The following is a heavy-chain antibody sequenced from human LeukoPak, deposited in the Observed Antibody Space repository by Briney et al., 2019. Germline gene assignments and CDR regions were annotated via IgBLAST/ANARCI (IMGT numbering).Heavy chain of an antibody. Sequence: SETLSLTCTVSGDSVSDNSHSWGRIRQAPGKGLEWVGSIYFAGSPFFRPSLKSRLTLSLDTAKNQFSMSLSSVTAADTAFYYCARGIVVLSGAAPFDFWGQGALVTVSS. J-gene: IGHJ4*02. CDR2: IYFAGSP. V-gene: IGHV4-39*07. D-gene: IGHD4/OR15-4a*01. CDR1: GDSVSDNSHS. CDR3: ARGIVVLSGAAPFDF.